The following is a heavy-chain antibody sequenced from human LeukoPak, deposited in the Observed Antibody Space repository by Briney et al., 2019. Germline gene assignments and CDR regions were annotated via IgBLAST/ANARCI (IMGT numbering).Heavy chain of an antibody. V-gene: IGHV4-34*01. CDR2: INHSGST. D-gene: IGHD6-13*01. Sequence: PSETLSLTCAVYGGSFSGYYWSWIRQPPGKGLEWTGEINHSGSTNYNPSLKSRVTISVDTSKNQFSLKLSSVTAADTAVYYCARGRIAAAGPGLDYWGQGTLVTVSS. J-gene: IGHJ4*02. CDR3: ARGRIAAAGPGLDY. CDR1: GGSFSGYY.